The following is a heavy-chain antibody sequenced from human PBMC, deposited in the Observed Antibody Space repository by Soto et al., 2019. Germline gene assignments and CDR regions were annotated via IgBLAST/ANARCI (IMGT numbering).Heavy chain of an antibody. D-gene: IGHD5-12*01. J-gene: IGHJ4*02. CDR1: GYTFTSYG. V-gene: IGHV1-18*04. CDR2: ISAYNGNT. CDR3: ARTKMAKFSRYYFDY. Sequence: QVQLVQSGAEVKKPGASVKVSCKASGYTFTSYGISWVRQAPGQGLEWMGWISAYNGNTNYAQKLQGRVTITTDTATSTDYMELRRLRSDDTAVYYCARTKMAKFSRYYFDYWGQGTLVTVSS.